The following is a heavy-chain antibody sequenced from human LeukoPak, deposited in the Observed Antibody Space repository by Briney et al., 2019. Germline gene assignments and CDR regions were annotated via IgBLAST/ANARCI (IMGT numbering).Heavy chain of an antibody. D-gene: IGHD2-15*01. CDR2: ISSSSTI. J-gene: IGHJ6*03. Sequence: PGGSLRLSCAASGFTFSSNSMNWVRQAPGKGPEWVSYISSSSTIYYADSVKGRFTISRDNAKNSLYLQMNSLRAEDTAVYYCARSYCSGGTCYNYYYYYMDVWGKGTTVTVSS. V-gene: IGHV3-48*04. CDR1: GFTFSSNS. CDR3: ARSYCSGGTCYNYYYYYMDV.